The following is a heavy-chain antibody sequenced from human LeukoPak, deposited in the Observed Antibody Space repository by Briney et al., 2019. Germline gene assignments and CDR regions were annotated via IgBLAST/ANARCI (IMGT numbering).Heavy chain of an antibody. CDR3: TRGSSNSFDY. CDR2: ISSSGSYK. Sequence: PGGSLRLSCTTSGFTFRSSSFNWVRQVPGKGLEWVASISSSGSYKYYADSVEGRFTISRDNAKDSLFLQMNSLRAEDTAVYYCTRGSSNSFDYWGQGTLVTVSS. CDR1: GFTFRSSS. V-gene: IGHV3-21*01. D-gene: IGHD2-2*01. J-gene: IGHJ4*02.